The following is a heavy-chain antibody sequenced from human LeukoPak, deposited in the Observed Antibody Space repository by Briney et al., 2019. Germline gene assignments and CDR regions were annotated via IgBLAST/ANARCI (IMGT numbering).Heavy chain of an antibody. D-gene: IGHD3-22*01. V-gene: IGHV3-23*01. Sequence: GGSLRLSCAASGFTFSSYASSWVRQAPGKGLEWVSAISGSGGSTYYADSVKGRFTISRDNSKNTLYLQVNSLRAEDTAVYYCAARHYYYDSSGYYSLRAWGQGTLVTVSS. CDR3: AARHYYYDSSGYYSLRA. CDR2: ISGSGGST. J-gene: IGHJ5*02. CDR1: GFTFSSYA.